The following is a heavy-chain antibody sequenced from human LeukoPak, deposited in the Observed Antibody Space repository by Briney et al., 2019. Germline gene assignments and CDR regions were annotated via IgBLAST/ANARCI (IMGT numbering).Heavy chain of an antibody. CDR2: IKSKTNGGTT. D-gene: IGHD6-19*01. CDR3: TADVGGSSGWYEGAFDI. J-gene: IGHJ3*02. CDR1: GFSFTNAW. Sequence: GGSLRLSWVASGFSFTNAWMNWVRQAPGKGLEWVGRIKSKTNGGTTDYGAPVNGRFNISRDDSKDTLYLQINSLKTEDTAVYYCTADVGGSSGWYEGAFDIWGQGTMVIVSS. V-gene: IGHV3-15*07.